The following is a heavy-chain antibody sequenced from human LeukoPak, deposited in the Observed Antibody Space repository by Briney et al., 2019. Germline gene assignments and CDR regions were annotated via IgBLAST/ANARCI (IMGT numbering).Heavy chain of an antibody. CDR1: GXSFTSYW. D-gene: IGHD6-13*01. V-gene: IGHV1-2*02. J-gene: IGHJ5*02. CDR2: INPNSGGT. CDR3: ARDFIPLIAADYNWFDP. Sequence: GESLKISCKGSGXSFTSYWIGWVRQAPGQGLEWMGWINPNSGGTNYAQKFQGRVTMTRDTSISTAYMELSRLRSDDTAVYYCARDFIPLIAADYNWFDPWGQGTLVTVSS.